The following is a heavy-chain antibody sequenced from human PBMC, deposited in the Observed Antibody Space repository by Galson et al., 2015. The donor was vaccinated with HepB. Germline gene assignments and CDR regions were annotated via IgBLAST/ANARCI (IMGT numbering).Heavy chain of an antibody. CDR2: INPDSGGT. D-gene: IGHD3-10*01. Sequence: SVKVSCKASGYTFTGYYLHWVRQAPGQGLEWVGRINPDSGGTDNAQKFQGRVTMTRDTSISTTYMELRRLRFDDTAVYYCARGRGSGRYYNHNWIDSWGQGTLVTVSS. V-gene: IGHV1-2*06. CDR1: GYTFTGYY. J-gene: IGHJ5*01. CDR3: ARGRGSGRYYNHNWIDS.